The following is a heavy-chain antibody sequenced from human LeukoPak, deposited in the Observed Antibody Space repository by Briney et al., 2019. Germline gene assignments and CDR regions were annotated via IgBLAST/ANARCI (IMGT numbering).Heavy chain of an antibody. Sequence: SVTVPRTSSGYTFTGYYMHWVRQAPGQGLEWIRWINPNSGGTNYAQKFQCRVTITRDTYISTAYMELSRLRSADTAVYYCARDLSWYIDYWGQGTLVTVSS. CDR3: ARDLSWYIDY. CDR1: GYTFTGYY. D-gene: IGHD6-13*01. J-gene: IGHJ4*02. CDR2: INPNSGGT. V-gene: IGHV1-2*02.